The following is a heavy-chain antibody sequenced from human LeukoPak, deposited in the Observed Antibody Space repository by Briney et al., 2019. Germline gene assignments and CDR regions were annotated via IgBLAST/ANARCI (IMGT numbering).Heavy chain of an antibody. Sequence: SGGSLRLSCAASGFTFDDYVMHWVRQAPGKGLEWVSGITWNSDTIAYADSVKGRFTISRDNAKNSLYLQMNSLRAEDTAVYYCARGEPTMADAFDIWGQGTMVTVSS. D-gene: IGHD1-14*01. J-gene: IGHJ3*02. CDR1: GFTFDDYV. CDR3: ARGEPTMADAFDI. V-gene: IGHV3-9*01. CDR2: ITWNSDTI.